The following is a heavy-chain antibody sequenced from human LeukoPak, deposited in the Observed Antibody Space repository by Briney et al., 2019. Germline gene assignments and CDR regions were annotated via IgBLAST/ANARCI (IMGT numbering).Heavy chain of an antibody. D-gene: IGHD3-10*01. J-gene: IGHJ3*02. CDR2: IYPGDSDT. CDR1: GYTFPNYW. V-gene: IGHV5-51*01. Sequence: GESLKISCKGSGYTFPNYWIGWVRQMPGTGLEWVGIIYPGDSDTRYSPSFQGQVTISADKSISTAYLQWSSLKASDTAMYYCAQTGQPSDAFDIWGQGTMVTVSS. CDR3: AQTGQPSDAFDI.